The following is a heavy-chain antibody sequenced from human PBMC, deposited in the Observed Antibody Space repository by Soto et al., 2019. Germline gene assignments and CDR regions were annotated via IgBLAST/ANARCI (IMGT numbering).Heavy chain of an antibody. Sequence: GGSLRLSCTASRFPFSSYSMNWVHKTPGKGLEWVSYISSSSSTIYYADSVKGRFTISRDNAKNSLYLQMNSLRAEDTAVYYCARVGRAAMEEFLDYWGQGTLVTVSS. CDR1: RFPFSSYS. V-gene: IGHV3-48*01. J-gene: IGHJ4*02. D-gene: IGHD2-2*01. CDR3: ARVGRAAMEEFLDY. CDR2: ISSSSSTI.